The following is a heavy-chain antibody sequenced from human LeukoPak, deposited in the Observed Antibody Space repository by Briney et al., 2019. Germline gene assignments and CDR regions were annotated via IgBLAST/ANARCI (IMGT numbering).Heavy chain of an antibody. CDR1: GGSISSYY. D-gene: IGHD2/OR15-2a*01. J-gene: IGHJ2*01. Sequence: PSETLSLTCTVSGGSISSYYWSWIRQPPGKGLEWIGYIYYSGSTNYNPSLKSRVTISVDTSKNQFSLKLSSVTAADTAVYYCARDLSHWYFDLWGRGTLVTVSS. V-gene: IGHV4-59*01. CDR2: IYYSGST. CDR3: ARDLSHWYFDL.